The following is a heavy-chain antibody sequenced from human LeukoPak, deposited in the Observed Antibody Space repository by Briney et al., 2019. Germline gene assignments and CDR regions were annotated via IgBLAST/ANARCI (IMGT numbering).Heavy chain of an antibody. J-gene: IGHJ4*02. CDR3: ITSYFDSSGYRD. V-gene: IGHV3-15*01. Sequence: GGSLRLSCAASGFTFSNAWMSWVRQAPGKGLEWVGRIKTKTDGGTTDYAAPVEGRFTISRDDSKNTLYLQMNSLKTEDTAVYYCITSYFDSSGYRDWGQGTLDTVSS. CDR2: IKTKTDGGTT. D-gene: IGHD3-22*01. CDR1: GFTFSNAW.